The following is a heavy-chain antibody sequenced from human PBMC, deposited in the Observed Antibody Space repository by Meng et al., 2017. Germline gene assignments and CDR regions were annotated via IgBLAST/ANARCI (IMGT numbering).Heavy chain of an antibody. CDR1: GYTFTGYY. Sequence: ASVKVSCKASGYTFTGYYMHWVRQAPGQGLEWMGWINPNSGGTNYAQKFQGRVTMTRDTSISTAYMELSRLRSDDTAVYYCARSDWGPGDYHGSEAKYYYYYGMDVWGQGTTVTVSS. CDR3: ARSDWGPGDYHGSEAKYYYYYGMDV. V-gene: IGHV1-2*02. D-gene: IGHD3-10*01. CDR2: INPNSGGT. J-gene: IGHJ6*02.